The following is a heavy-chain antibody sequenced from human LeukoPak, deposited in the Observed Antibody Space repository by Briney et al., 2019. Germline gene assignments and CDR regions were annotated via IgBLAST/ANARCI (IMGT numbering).Heavy chain of an antibody. CDR2: ISSNGGST. Sequence: GGSLRLSCSASGFTFSSYAMHWVRQAPGKGLEYVSAISSNGGSTYYADSVKGRFTISGDNSKNTLYLQMSSLRAEDTAVYYCAKAGDRYFDWLGFSWGQGTLVTVSS. CDR3: AKAGDRYFDWLGFS. D-gene: IGHD3-9*01. V-gene: IGHV3-64D*06. J-gene: IGHJ4*02. CDR1: GFTFSSYA.